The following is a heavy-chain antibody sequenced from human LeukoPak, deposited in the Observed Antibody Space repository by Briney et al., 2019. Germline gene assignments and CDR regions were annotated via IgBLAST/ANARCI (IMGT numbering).Heavy chain of an antibody. Sequence: SETLSLTCTVSGGSISSYYWSWIRQPPGKGLEWIGYIYYSGSTSYNPSLKGRVTISVDTSKNQFSLKLSSVTAADTAVYYCARRGYGSGSYRSWFDPWGQGTLVTVSS. V-gene: IGHV4-59*12. CDR2: IYYSGST. J-gene: IGHJ5*02. D-gene: IGHD3-10*01. CDR3: ARRGYGSGSYRSWFDP. CDR1: GGSISSYY.